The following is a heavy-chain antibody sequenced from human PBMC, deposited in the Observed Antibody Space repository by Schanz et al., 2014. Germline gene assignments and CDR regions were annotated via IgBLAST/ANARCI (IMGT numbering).Heavy chain of an antibody. D-gene: IGHD2-8*02. V-gene: IGHV3-7*01. CDR2: IKEDGSKK. Sequence: EVQLVESGGGLVQPGRSLRLSCAASGFTFDDHAMHWVRQVPGKGLEWVANIKEDGSKKYYVDSVRGRFTISRDNAKNSLYLQLNSLTAEDTAVYHCARDSRYCTGVDCKGDAFDLWGQGTLVTVSS. CDR1: GFTFDDHA. J-gene: IGHJ3*01. CDR3: ARDSRYCTGVDCKGDAFDL.